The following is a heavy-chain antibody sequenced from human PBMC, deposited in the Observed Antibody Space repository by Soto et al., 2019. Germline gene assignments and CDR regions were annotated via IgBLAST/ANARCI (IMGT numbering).Heavy chain of an antibody. J-gene: IGHJ5*02. CDR3: ARPNLYDILTGGWFDP. V-gene: IGHV3-30-3*01. D-gene: IGHD3-9*01. Sequence: QVQLVESGGGVVQPGRSLRLSCAASGFTFSSYAMHWVRHAPGTGLEWVAVISYDGSNKYYADSVKGRFTISRDNSKNTLYLEMDSLEAEDTAVYFCARPNLYDILTGGWFDPWGQGTLVTVSS. CDR2: ISYDGSNK. CDR1: GFTFSSYA.